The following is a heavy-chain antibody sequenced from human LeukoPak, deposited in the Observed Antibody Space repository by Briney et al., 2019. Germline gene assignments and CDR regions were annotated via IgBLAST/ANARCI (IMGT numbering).Heavy chain of an antibody. CDR3: IVSATARGGVDY. CDR2: IKQDGSEI. V-gene: IGHV3-7*01. Sequence: GGSLRLSCAASGFTFSSYWMSWVRQPPGKGLEWVAHIKQDGSEIYYVDSVKGRFTISRDNAKNSLYLQMNSLRAEDTAVYYCIVSATARGGVDYWGQGTLVTVSS. J-gene: IGHJ4*02. CDR1: GFTFSSYW. D-gene: IGHD1-1*01.